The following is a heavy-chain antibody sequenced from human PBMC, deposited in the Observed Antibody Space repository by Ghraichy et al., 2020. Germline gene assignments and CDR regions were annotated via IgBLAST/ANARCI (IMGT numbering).Heavy chain of an antibody. J-gene: IGHJ4*02. V-gene: IGHV4-4*07. CDR3: ARSTSLQPFDF. CDR2: VSTTGNP. D-gene: IGHD5-18*01. CDR1: GGSMFGYY. Sequence: SETLSLTCTVSGGSMFGYYWSWIRQPAGKGLEWIGRVSTTGNPNYCPSLKSRVATSLDTSKSHFSLRLSSVTAADTVVYYCARSTSLQPFDFWGQGTLVAVSS.